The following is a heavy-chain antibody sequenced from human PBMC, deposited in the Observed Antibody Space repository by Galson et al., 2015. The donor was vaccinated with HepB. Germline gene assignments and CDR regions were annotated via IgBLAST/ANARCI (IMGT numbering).Heavy chain of an antibody. D-gene: IGHD3-22*01. CDR3: ARDRTTIVVGDAFDI. V-gene: IGHV3-30*04. J-gene: IGHJ3*02. Sequence: SLRLSCAASGFTFSSYAMHWVRQAPGKGLEWVAVISYDGSNKYYADSVKGRFTISRDNSKNTLYLQMNSLRAEDTAVYYCARDRTTIVVGDAFDIWGQGTMVTVSS. CDR2: ISYDGSNK. CDR1: GFTFSSYA.